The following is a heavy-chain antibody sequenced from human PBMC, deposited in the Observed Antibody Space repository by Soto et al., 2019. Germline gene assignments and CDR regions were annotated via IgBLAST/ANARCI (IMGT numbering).Heavy chain of an antibody. CDR3: ARDDYYGSGTHRSFDP. J-gene: IGHJ5*02. CDR2: ISAYNGNT. Sequence: ASVKVSCKASGYTFTSYGISWVRQAPGQGLEWMGWISAYNGNTNYAQKLQGRVTMTTDTSTSTAYMELRSLRSDDTAVYYCARDDYYGSGTHRSFDPWGQGTLVTVSS. V-gene: IGHV1-18*01. CDR1: GYTFTSYG. D-gene: IGHD3-10*01.